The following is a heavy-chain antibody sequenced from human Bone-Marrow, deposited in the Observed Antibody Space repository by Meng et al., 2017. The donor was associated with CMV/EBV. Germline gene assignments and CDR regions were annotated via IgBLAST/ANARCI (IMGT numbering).Heavy chain of an antibody. CDR3: ARERLYQPLWGDALDV. D-gene: IGHD2-2*01. V-gene: IGHV3-21*01. J-gene: IGHJ3*01. Sequence: GESLKISCGASGFTFSNYYMNWVRQAPGKGLEWVSSISSSRSYINYADSVKGRFTISRDNAKNSVFLQLSSLRVEDTAVYYCARERLYQPLWGDALDVWGQGTKVTVSS. CDR1: GFTFSNYY. CDR2: ISSSRSYI.